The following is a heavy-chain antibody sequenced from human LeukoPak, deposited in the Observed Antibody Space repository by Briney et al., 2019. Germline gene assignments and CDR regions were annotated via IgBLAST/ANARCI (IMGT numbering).Heavy chain of an antibody. CDR2: ITAYNGNT. J-gene: IGHJ6*03. V-gene: IGHV1-18*01. D-gene: IGHD4/OR15-4a*01. CDR1: GYTFTSYG. Sequence: ASVKVSCKASGYTFTSYGISWVRQAPGQGLEWMGWITAYNGNTKYAQKFQGRVTMTTDTSTSTAYMELRSLRSDDTAVYYCARGVLDVTYYYYYYMDVWGKGTTVTV. CDR3: ARGVLDVTYYYYYYMDV.